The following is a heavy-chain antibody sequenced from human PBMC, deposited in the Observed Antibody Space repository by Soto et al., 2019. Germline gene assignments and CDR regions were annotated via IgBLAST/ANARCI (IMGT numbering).Heavy chain of an antibody. CDR2: IIPIFGTA. CDR3: ARTCNYDSGTWAFDI. D-gene: IGHD3-22*01. CDR1: GGTFSSYA. J-gene: IGHJ3*02. Sequence: QVQLVQSGAEVKKPGSSVKVSCKASGGTFSSYAISWVRQAPGQGLEWMGGIIPIFGTANYAQKFQGRVTITADESTSTADMKLSSLSSEDTAVYYCARTCNYDSGTWAFDIWGQGTMVTVSS. V-gene: IGHV1-69*12.